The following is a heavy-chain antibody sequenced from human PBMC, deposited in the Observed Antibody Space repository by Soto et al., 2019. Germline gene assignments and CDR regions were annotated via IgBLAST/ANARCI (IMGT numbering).Heavy chain of an antibody. J-gene: IGHJ1*01. CDR1: GASVNTGDYY. V-gene: IGHV4-30-4*01. D-gene: IGHD1-7*01. Sequence: VQLQGSGPGLLKPSQTLSLTCTVSGASVNTGDYYWSYIRQPPGKGLEWLGYIFYSGATYYNPSLKSRATISLNTSRNQFSLTLTSVTDADTALYYCVGTGTTDDFWGQGTLVTVSS. CDR3: VGTGTTDDF. CDR2: IFYSGAT.